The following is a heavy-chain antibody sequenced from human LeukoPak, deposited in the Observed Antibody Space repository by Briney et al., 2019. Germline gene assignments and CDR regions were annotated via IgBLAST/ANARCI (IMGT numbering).Heavy chain of an antibody. Sequence: GGSLRLTCTASGFSFGIYAMGWVRQAPGKGLEWVSTSSGSGGGTHYADSVKGRFTISRDHSNNTLYLQMNSLRAEDTAVYYCAKDRQWIQLWLDSSSGEALQHWGQGTLVTVSS. D-gene: IGHD5-18*01. CDR2: SSGSGGGT. J-gene: IGHJ1*01. CDR3: AKDRQWIQLWLDSSSGEALQH. CDR1: GFSFGIYA. V-gene: IGHV3-23*01.